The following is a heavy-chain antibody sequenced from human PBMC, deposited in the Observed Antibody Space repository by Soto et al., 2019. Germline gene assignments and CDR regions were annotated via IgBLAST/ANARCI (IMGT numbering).Heavy chain of an antibody. V-gene: IGHV4-39*01. CDR3: ARHGGIVVVVAAGAFDI. CDR1: GGSISSSSYY. Sequence: ETLSLTCTVSGGSISSSSYYWGWIRQPPGKGLEWIGSIYYSGSTYYNPSLKSRVTISVDTSKNQFSLKLSSVTAADTAVYYCARHGGIVVVVAAGAFDIWGQGTMVTVSS. D-gene: IGHD2-15*01. CDR2: IYYSGST. J-gene: IGHJ3*02.